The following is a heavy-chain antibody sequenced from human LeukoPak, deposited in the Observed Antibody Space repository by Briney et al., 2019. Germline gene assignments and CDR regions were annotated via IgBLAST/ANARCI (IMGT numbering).Heavy chain of an antibody. D-gene: IGHD3-3*01. CDR3: AREKRYYDFSDGMDV. J-gene: IGHJ6*02. V-gene: IGHV3-33*01. CDR1: GFTFSSYG. Sequence: GGSLRLSCAASGFTFSSYGMHWVRQAPGKGLEWVAVIWYDGSNKYYADSVKGRFTISRDNAKNSLYLQMNSLRAEDTAVYYCAREKRYYDFSDGMDVWGQGTTVTVSS. CDR2: IWYDGSNK.